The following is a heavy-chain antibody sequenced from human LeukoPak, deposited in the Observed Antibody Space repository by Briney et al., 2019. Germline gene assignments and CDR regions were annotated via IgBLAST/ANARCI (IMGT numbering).Heavy chain of an antibody. Sequence: QPGGSLRLSCAASGFTFNNYGMSWVHQAPGKGLEWVSAISGSGGSTYYADSVKGRFTISRDNSKNTLYLQMNSLRAEDTAVYYCAKADGCFDYWGQGTLVTVSS. V-gene: IGHV3-23*01. J-gene: IGHJ4*02. CDR3: AKADGCFDY. CDR1: GFTFNNYG. D-gene: IGHD5-24*01. CDR2: ISGSGGST.